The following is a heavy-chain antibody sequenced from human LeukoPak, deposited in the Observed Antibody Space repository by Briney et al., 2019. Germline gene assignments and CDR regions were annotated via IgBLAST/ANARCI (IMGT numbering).Heavy chain of an antibody. CDR2: ISGSGGST. J-gene: IGHJ4*02. V-gene: IGHV3-23*01. CDR3: AKVAGQSSEY. CDR1: GFTFSSYA. Sequence: GGSLRLSCAASGFTFSSYAMSWVRQAPGKGLEWVSAISGSGGSTYYADSVKGRFTISRDNSKNTLYLQLNSLRVDDTAVYYCAKVAGQSSEYWGQGTLVTVSS. D-gene: IGHD6-13*01.